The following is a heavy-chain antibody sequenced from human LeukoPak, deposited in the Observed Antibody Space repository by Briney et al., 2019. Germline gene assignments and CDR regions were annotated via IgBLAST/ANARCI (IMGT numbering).Heavy chain of an antibody. CDR1: GFTFSSYE. V-gene: IGHV3-48*03. D-gene: IGHD6-19*01. CDR2: ISSSGSTI. J-gene: IGHJ6*03. CDR3: ARDPTNRSSGWYVPRVTGYMDV. Sequence: GGSLRLSCAASGFTFSSYEMNWVRQAPGKGLEWVSYISSSGSTIYYADSVKGRFTISRDNAKNSLYLQMNSLRAEDTAVYYCARDPTNRSSGWYVPRVTGYMDVWGKGTTVTISS.